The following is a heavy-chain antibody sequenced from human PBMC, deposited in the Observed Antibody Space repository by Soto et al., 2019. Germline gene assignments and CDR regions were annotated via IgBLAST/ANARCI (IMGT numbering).Heavy chain of an antibody. CDR3: ARGPAKIYSLGYSYGMDV. CDR1: GGTSGSAA. CDR2: IITIFGTA. D-gene: IGHD4-4*01. Sequence: ASVQSFCKAPGGTSGSAAYRCMLHAPGRRLEWRSGIITIFGTANYTPTFQRRVTITADQSTSTAYMELTSVSSAATAVYYCARGPAKIYSLGYSYGMDVWGQGTTVTVSS. J-gene: IGHJ6*02. V-gene: IGHV1-69*13.